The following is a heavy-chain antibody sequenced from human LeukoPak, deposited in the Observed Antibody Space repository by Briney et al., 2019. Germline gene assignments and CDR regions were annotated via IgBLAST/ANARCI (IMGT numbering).Heavy chain of an antibody. CDR1: GHTLTGYY. V-gene: IGHV1-2*02. CDR3: ARGRIVATICPFDY. D-gene: IGHD5-12*01. Sequence: ASVKVSCKASGHTLTGYYIHWVRQVPGQGLEWMGWINPKSGGTNYAQKFQGRVTMTRDSSISTACMELSRLTSDDTAVYYCARGRIVATICPFDYWGQGTLVTVSS. J-gene: IGHJ4*02. CDR2: INPKSGGT.